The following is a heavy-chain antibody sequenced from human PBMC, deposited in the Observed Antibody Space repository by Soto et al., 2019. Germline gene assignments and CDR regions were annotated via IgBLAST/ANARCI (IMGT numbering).Heavy chain of an antibody. D-gene: IGHD4-17*01. V-gene: IGHV4-28*01. CDR3: ARYTVTTVTTSWFDP. Sequence: QVQLQESGPGLVKPSDTLSLTCAVSGYSISSSNWWGWIRQPPGKALEWIGYIYYSGSTYYNPSLKSRVTMSVDTSKNQFSLKLSSVTAVDTAVYYCARYTVTTVTTSWFDPWGQGTLVTVSS. CDR1: GYSISSSNW. J-gene: IGHJ5*02. CDR2: IYYSGST.